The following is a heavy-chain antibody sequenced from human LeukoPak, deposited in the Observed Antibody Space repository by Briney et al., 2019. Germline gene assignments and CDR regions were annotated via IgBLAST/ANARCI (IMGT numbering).Heavy chain of an antibody. Sequence: SETLSLTCTVSGYSISSGYYWGWIRQPPGKGLEWIGSIYHSGSTYYNPSLKSRVTISVDTSKNQFSLKLSSVTAADTAVYYCARVMFADDAFDIWGQGTMVTVSS. D-gene: IGHD3-10*02. CDR3: ARVMFADDAFDI. CDR2: IYHSGST. CDR1: GYSISSGYY. V-gene: IGHV4-38-2*02. J-gene: IGHJ3*02.